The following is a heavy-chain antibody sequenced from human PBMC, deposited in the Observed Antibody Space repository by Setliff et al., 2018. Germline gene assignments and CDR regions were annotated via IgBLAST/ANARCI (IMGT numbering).Heavy chain of an antibody. CDR2: ISAYNGNT. J-gene: IGHJ3*02. CDR1: GYTFTSYG. CDR3: AREAGSYYSTDAFDI. D-gene: IGHD1-26*01. Sequence: GASVKVSCKASGYTFTSYGISWVRQAPGQGLEWMGWISAYNGNTNYAQKLQGRVTMTTDTSTSTAYMELRSLGSDDTAVYYCAREAGSYYSTDAFDIWGQGTMVTVSS. V-gene: IGHV1-18*01.